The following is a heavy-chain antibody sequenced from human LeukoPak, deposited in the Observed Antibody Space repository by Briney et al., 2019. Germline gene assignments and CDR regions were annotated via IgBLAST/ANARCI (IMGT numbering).Heavy chain of an antibody. CDR3: ARDLPYYDFWSGYSLSNVFDY. Sequence: GGYLRLSCAASGFTFSSYAMQWVRQAPGKELEWVAVISDDGSNKYYADSVKGRFTISRDNSKNTLYLQMNSLRAEDTAVYYCARDLPYYDFWSGYSLSNVFDYWGQGTLVTVSS. CDR2: ISDDGSNK. D-gene: IGHD3-3*01. J-gene: IGHJ4*02. V-gene: IGHV3-30-3*01. CDR1: GFTFSSYA.